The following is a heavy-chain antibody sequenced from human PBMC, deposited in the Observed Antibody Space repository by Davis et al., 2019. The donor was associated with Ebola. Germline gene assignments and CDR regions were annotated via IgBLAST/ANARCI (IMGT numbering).Heavy chain of an antibody. D-gene: IGHD2-15*01. J-gene: IGHJ6*02. V-gene: IGHV3-64D*08. CDR2: ISSNGGST. Sequence: GESLKISCSASGFTFSSYAMHWVRQAPGKGLEYVSAISSNGGSTYYADSVKGRFTISRDNSKNTLYLQMSSLRSEDTAVYYCAREGYCSGGSCYWDYYYYGMDVWGQGTTVTVSS. CDR1: GFTFSSYA. CDR3: AREGYCSGGSCYWDYYYYGMDV.